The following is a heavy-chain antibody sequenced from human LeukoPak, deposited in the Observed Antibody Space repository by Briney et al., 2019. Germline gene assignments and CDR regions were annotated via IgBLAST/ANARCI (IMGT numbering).Heavy chain of an antibody. J-gene: IGHJ5*02. CDR2: INPNSGGT. D-gene: IGHD4-17*01. CDR3: ARNGRGTTVTTFWFDP. V-gene: IGHV1-2*06. CDR1: GGTFSSYA. Sequence: ASVKVSCKASGGTFSSYAISWVRQAPGQGLEWMGRINPNSGGTNYAQKFQGRVTMTRDTSISTAYMELSRLRSDDTAVYYCARNGRGTTVTTFWFDPWGQGTLVTVSS.